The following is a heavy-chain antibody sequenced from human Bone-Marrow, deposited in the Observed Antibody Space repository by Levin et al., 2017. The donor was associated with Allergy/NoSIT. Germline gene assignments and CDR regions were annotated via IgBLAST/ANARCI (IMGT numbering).Heavy chain of an antibody. V-gene: IGHV3-48*01. J-gene: IGHJ3*01. D-gene: IGHD3-16*01. CDR3: VRDRLGGAFDF. CDR2: ITRDSGTV. CDR1: GFTFNAYD. Sequence: RAGGSLRLSCEASGFTFNAYDMNWVRQVPGMGPEWLSFITRDSGTVYYAGSAKGRFTISRDNAKNSLFLQMNSLRAEDTAVYYCVRDRLGGAFDFWGQGTMVTVSS.